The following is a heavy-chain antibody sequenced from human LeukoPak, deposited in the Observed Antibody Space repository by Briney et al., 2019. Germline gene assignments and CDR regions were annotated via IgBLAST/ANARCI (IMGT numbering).Heavy chain of an antibody. CDR2: INPNSGGT. D-gene: IGHD1-26*01. CDR3: AREYRGSYSPLDY. CDR1: GYTFTGYF. J-gene: IGHJ4*02. Sequence: ASVKVSCKASGYTFTGYFMYWVRQAPGQGLEWMGWINPNSGGTNYAQKFQGRVTMTRDASISTAYMDLSRLRSDDTAVYYCAREYRGSYSPLDYWGQGTLVTVSS. V-gene: IGHV1-2*02.